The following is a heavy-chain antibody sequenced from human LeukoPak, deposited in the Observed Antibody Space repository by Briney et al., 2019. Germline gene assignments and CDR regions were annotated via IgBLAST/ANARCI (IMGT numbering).Heavy chain of an antibody. CDR2: INPSSGGT. CDR3: ARDDNSGYYSGP. D-gene: IGHD3-22*01. Sequence: ASVTVSCKASGYTFIDYYMHWVRQAPGQGLEWMGRINPSSGGTNYAQKFQGRVTMTRDTSISTAYMELSRLRSDDTAVYYCARDDNSGYYSGPWGQGTLVTVSS. V-gene: IGHV1-2*06. CDR1: GYTFIDYY. J-gene: IGHJ5*02.